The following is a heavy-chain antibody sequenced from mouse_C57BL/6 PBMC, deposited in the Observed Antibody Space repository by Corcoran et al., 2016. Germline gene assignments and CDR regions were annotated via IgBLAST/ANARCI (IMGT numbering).Heavy chain of an antibody. CDR3: ARGITKGAMDY. Sequence: QIQLVQSGPELKKPGETVKISCKASGYTFTTYGMSWVKQAPGKGLKWMGWINTYSGVPTYADDFKGRFAFSLETSASTAYLQINNLKNEDTATYFCARGITKGAMDYWGQGTSVTVSS. D-gene: IGHD2-4*01. V-gene: IGHV9-3*01. CDR2: INTYSGVP. CDR1: GYTFTTYG. J-gene: IGHJ4*01.